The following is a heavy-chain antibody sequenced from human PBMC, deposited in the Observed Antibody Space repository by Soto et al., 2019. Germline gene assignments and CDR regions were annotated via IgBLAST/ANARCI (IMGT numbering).Heavy chain of an antibody. CDR2: IIPSYGTA. J-gene: IGHJ5*02. V-gene: IGHV1-69*01. D-gene: IGHD2-8*01. CDR1: GGTFSSYA. CDR3: ARKRASGCNWFDP. Sequence: QVQLVQSGAEVKKPGSSVKVSCKASGGTFSSYAISWVRQAPGQGIEWMGGIIPSYGTANYEQKFQGRVTITADESTSTAYMELSSLRSEYTAVYYCARKRASGCNWFDPWGQGTLVTVSS.